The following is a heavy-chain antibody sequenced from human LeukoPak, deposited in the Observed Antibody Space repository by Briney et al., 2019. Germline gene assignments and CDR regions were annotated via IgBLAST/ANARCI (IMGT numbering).Heavy chain of an antibody. Sequence: ASVKASCKASGYTFTSYGISRVRQAPGQGLEWMGWISAYNGNTNYAQKLQGRVTMTTDTSTSTAYMELRSLRSDDTAVYYCAYTAAENWFDPWGQGTLVTVSS. V-gene: IGHV1-18*01. CDR1: GYTFTSYG. CDR3: AYTAAENWFDP. CDR2: ISAYNGNT. D-gene: IGHD6-13*01. J-gene: IGHJ5*02.